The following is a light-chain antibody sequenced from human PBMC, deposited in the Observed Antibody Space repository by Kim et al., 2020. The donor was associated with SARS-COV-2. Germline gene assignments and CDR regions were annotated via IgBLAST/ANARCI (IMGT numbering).Light chain of an antibody. J-gene: IGLJ1*01. V-gene: IGLV2-23*01. CDR2: EAT. CDR3: CSYAGSTTNYV. Sequence: QSITSSCTGTSGDVGSYDLVSWYQQHPGKAPKLMIYEATMRPSGISNRFSGSKSGNTASLTISGLQAEDEADYYCCSYAGSTTNYVFGTGTKVTVL. CDR1: SGDVGSYDL.